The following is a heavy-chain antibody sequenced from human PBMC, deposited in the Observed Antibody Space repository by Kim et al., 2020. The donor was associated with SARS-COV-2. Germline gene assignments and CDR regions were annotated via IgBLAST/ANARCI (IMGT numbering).Heavy chain of an antibody. CDR3: ARGQGDY. J-gene: IGHJ4*02. Sequence: HSGSTNYNPSLKSRVTISVDTSKNQFSLKLSSVTAADTAVYYCARGQGDYWGQGTLVTVSS. CDR2: HSGST. V-gene: IGHV4-34*01.